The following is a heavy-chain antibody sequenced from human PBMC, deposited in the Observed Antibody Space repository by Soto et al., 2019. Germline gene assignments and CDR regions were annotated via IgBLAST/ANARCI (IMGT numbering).Heavy chain of an antibody. CDR2: IDRVGTDS. V-gene: IGHV3-74*01. Sequence: EVQLVESGGGLVQPGGSLRLSCAASEFTFSGRSVHWVRQAPGKGLVWVSGIDRVGTDSTYADSVKGRFTSPRDNAKNTVYLQMNSRRVDDTAAYYCARGWFGPDVWGKGTTVTVSS. D-gene: IGHD3-10*01. J-gene: IGHJ6*03. CDR3: ARGWFGPDV. CDR1: EFTFSGRS.